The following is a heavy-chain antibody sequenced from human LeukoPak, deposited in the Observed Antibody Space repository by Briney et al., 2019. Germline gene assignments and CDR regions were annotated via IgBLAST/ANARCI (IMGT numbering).Heavy chain of an antibody. D-gene: IGHD2-21*02. J-gene: IGHJ4*02. V-gene: IGHV3-48*02. CDR3: ARGNCGGDCYAFDY. CDR2: ISSSSTTI. CDR1: GFTFTNAW. Sequence: GGSLRLSCAASGFTFTNAWMSWVRQAPGKGLEWVSYISSSSTTIYYADSVKGRFTISRDNAKNSLYLQMNSLRDEDTAVYYCARGNCGGDCYAFDYWGQGTLVTVSS.